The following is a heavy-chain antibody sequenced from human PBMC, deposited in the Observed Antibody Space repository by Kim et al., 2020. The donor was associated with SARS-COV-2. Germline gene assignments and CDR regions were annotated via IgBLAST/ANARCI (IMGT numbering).Heavy chain of an antibody. V-gene: IGHV4-34*01. J-gene: IGHJ4*02. D-gene: IGHD3-10*01. Sequence: SLKSRVTISVNTSKNQFSLKLSSVTAAETAVYYCARDGSGSYYQPNFDYWGQGTLVTVSS. CDR3: ARDGSGSYYQPNFDY.